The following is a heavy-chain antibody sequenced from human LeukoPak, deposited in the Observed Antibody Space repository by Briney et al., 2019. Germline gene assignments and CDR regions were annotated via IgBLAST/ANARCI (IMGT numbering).Heavy chain of an antibody. J-gene: IGHJ4*02. V-gene: IGHV3-23*01. Sequence: GSLRLSCAASGFTFSSYAMSWVRQAPGKGLERVSAISGSGGSTYYADSVKGRFTISRDNSRDTLYLQMNSLRAEDTAVYYCAKGYYDYVWGSYYFDYWGQGTLVTVSS. CDR1: GFTFSSYA. CDR3: AKGYYDYVWGSYYFDY. D-gene: IGHD3-16*01. CDR2: ISGSGGST.